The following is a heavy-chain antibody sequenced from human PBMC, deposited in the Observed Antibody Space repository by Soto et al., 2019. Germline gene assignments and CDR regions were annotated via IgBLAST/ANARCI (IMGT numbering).Heavy chain of an antibody. J-gene: IGHJ4*02. D-gene: IGHD3-16*01. V-gene: IGHV1-69*01. Sequence: QVQLVQSGAEVKKPGSSVKVSCRASGGTFSSYAISWVRQAPGQGLEWMGGIIPIFGTANYAQKFQGRVTITADESTSTAYMELSSLRSEDTAVYYCALGGRDRYAYRGGFDYWGQGTLVTVSS. CDR1: GGTFSSYA. CDR3: ALGGRDRYAYRGGFDY. CDR2: IIPIFGTA.